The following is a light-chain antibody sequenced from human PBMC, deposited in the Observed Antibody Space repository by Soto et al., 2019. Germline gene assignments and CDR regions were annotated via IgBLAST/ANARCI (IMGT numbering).Light chain of an antibody. Sequence: QSVLTQPPSVSGAPGQRVTISCTGSSSNIGAGYDVHWYQQLPGTAPKLLIYGNSNRPSGVPDRFSGSKSGTSASLAVTGLQAEDDADYYGTSYDSSLSGWVFGGGTKVTVL. J-gene: IGLJ3*02. CDR2: GNS. CDR1: SSNIGAGYD. V-gene: IGLV1-40*01. CDR3: TSYDSSLSGWV.